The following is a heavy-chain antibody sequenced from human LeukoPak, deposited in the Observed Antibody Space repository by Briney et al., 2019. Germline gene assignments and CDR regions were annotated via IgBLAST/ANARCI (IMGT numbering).Heavy chain of an antibody. D-gene: IGHD6-13*01. CDR1: GFTFSSYR. V-gene: IGHV3-21*04. CDR2: ISSSSSYI. Sequence: GGSLRLSCAASGFTFSSYRMDWVRQAPGKGLEWVSSISSSSSYIYYADSVKGRFTISRDNAKNSLYLQMNSLRAEDTAVYYRAKDRDSSSWYGYFQHWGQGTLVTVSS. CDR3: AKDRDSSSWYGYFQH. J-gene: IGHJ1*01.